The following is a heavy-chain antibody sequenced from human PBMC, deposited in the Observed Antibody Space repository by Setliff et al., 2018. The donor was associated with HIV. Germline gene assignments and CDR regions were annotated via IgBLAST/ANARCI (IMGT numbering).Heavy chain of an antibody. J-gene: IGHJ4*02. CDR3: ARDRGGSSYFGY. CDR2: IKHDGSEK. CDR1: GFTFSSFW. Sequence: GGSLRLSCATSGFTFSSFWMSWVRQAPGKGLEWVANIKHDGSEKYYVDSVKGRFTVSRDNAKDSLYLQMNSLRAEDTAVYYCARDRGGSSYFGYWGQGTLVTVSS. V-gene: IGHV3-7*01. D-gene: IGHD1-26*01.